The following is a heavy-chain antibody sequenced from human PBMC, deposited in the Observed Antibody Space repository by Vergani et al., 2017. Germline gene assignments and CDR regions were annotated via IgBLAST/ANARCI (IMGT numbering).Heavy chain of an antibody. CDR3: ARGYSPTIVGVATYYYYMDV. D-gene: IGHD3-3*01. CDR2: ISSSGSTI. J-gene: IGHJ6*03. V-gene: IGHV3-11*01. CDR1: GFTFSDYY. Sequence: QVQLVESGGGLVKPGGSLRLSCAASGFTFSDYYMSWIRQAPGKGLEWVSYISSSGSTIYYADSVKGRFTISRDNAKNSLYLQMNSLRAEDTAVYYCARGYSPTIVGVATYYYYMDVWGKGTTVTVSS.